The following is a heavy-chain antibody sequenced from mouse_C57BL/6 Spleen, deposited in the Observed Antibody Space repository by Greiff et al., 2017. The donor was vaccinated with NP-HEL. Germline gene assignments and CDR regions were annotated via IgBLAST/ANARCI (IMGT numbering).Heavy chain of an antibody. Sequence: EVQRVESGGGLVQPKGSLKLSCAASGFSFNTYAMNWVRQAPGKGLEWVARIRSKSNNYATYYADSVKDRFTISRDDSESMFYLQMNNLYTEDTALYYCVRLYYYGSSYGYFDVWGTGTTVTVSS. CDR3: VRLYYYGSSYGYFDV. J-gene: IGHJ1*03. CDR2: IRSKSNNYAT. CDR1: GFSFNTYA. D-gene: IGHD1-1*01. V-gene: IGHV10-1*01.